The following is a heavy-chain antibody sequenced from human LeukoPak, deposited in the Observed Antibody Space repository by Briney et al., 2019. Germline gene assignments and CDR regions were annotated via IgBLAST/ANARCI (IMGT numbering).Heavy chain of an antibody. CDR2: LYTGGDT. Sequence: GGSLRLSCAASAFSVSDKYMSWVRQAPGKGLEWVSVLYTGGDTFYADSVRGRFTISRDNSKNTLYLQMNSLRSEDTAVYYCARWKIGRIAAAGTLAYFDHWGQGTLVTVSS. J-gene: IGHJ4*02. CDR3: ARWKIGRIAAAGTLAYFDH. D-gene: IGHD6-13*01. V-gene: IGHV3-53*05. CDR1: AFSVSDKY.